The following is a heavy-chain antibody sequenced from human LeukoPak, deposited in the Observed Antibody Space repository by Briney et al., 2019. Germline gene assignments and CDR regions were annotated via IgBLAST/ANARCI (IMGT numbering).Heavy chain of an antibody. CDR1: GGSISSYY. J-gene: IGHJ3*02. CDR3: ARDPDYGDAFDI. V-gene: IGHV4-4*07. D-gene: IGHD4-17*01. CDR2: IYTSGST. Sequence: SETLFLTCTVSGGSISSYYWSWIRQPAGKGLEWIGRIYTSGSTDYNPSLKSRVTMSVDTSKNQFSLKLSSVTAADTAVYYCARDPDYGDAFDIWGQGTMVTVSS.